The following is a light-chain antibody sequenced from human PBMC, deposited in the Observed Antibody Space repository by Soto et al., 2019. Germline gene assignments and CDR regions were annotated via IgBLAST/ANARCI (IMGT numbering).Light chain of an antibody. CDR3: CSFAGTFTWV. CDR1: SSDVGGYDF. CDR2: EVS. J-gene: IGLJ3*02. V-gene: IGLV2-11*01. Sequence: QSALTQPPSASGSPGQSVTISCTGTSSDVGGYDFVSWYQQHPGKAPKILIYEVSKRASGVPDRFSGSKSGNTASLTISGLQAEDEAEYYCCSFAGTFTWVFGGGTKLTVL.